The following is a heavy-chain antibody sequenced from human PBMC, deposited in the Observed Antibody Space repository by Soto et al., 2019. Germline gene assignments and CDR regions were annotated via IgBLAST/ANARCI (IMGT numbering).Heavy chain of an antibody. CDR1: GVSIISGGYY. CDR3: AREITKLNWFDP. D-gene: IGHD3-16*01. V-gene: IGHV4-31*03. Sequence: SETLSLTCTVSGVSIISGGYYWILIRQHPGKGLEWIGYIYYSGSTYYNPSLKSRVTISVDTSKNQFSLKLSSVTAADTAVYYGAREITKLNWFDPWGQGTLVTVSS. CDR2: IYYSGST. J-gene: IGHJ5*02.